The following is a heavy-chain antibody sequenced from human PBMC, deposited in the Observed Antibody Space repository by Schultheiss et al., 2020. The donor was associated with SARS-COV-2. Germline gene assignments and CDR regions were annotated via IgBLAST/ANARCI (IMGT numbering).Heavy chain of an antibody. CDR3: AKDARSMLRGVIVY. V-gene: IGHV3-9*01. Sequence: GGSLRLSCAASGFTFEDHGMYWVRQAPGKGLEWVSGISWNSQSIVYTDSVKGRFTISRDNAKKTLYLQMNSLTSEDTALYYCAKDARSMLRGVIVYWGQGTLVTVSS. CDR2: ISWNSQSI. CDR1: GFTFEDHG. J-gene: IGHJ4*02. D-gene: IGHD3-10*01.